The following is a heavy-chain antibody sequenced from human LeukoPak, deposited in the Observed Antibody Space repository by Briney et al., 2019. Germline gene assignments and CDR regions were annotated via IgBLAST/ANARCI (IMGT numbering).Heavy chain of an antibody. Sequence: GGSLRLSCAASGFTVSSNYMSWVRQAPGKGLEWVSVIYSGGSTYYADSVKGRFTISRDNSKNTLYLQMNSLRAEDTAVYYCARYYCSGGSCNDYWGQGTLVTVSS. J-gene: IGHJ4*02. CDR1: GFTVSSNY. D-gene: IGHD2-15*01. CDR3: ARYYCSGGSCNDY. CDR2: IYSGGST. V-gene: IGHV3-66*01.